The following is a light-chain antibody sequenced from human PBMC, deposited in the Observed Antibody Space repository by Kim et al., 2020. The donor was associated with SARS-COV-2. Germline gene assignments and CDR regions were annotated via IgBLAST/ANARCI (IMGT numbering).Light chain of an antibody. V-gene: IGLV1-47*01. CDR1: SSNIGSNY. J-gene: IGLJ1*01. CDR3: AAWDDSLSGSYV. CDR2: RNN. Sequence: QRVNISCSGSSSNIGSNYVYWYQQLPGTAPKLLIYRNNQRPSGVPDRFSGSKSGTSASLAISGLRSEDEADYYCAAWDDSLSGSYVFGTGTKVTVL.